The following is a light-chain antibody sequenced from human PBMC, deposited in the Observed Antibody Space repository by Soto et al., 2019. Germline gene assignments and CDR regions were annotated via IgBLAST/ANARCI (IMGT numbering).Light chain of an antibody. CDR3: QQRSNWPPLT. CDR1: QSVSSY. Sequence: EIVLTQSPATLSLSPGERATLSCRASQSVSSYLVWYQQKPGQAPRLLIYDASNRATGIPARFSGRGSGTDFPLTISSLETEDFAVYYCQQRSNWPPLTFGGGTKVEIK. V-gene: IGKV3-11*01. J-gene: IGKJ4*01. CDR2: DAS.